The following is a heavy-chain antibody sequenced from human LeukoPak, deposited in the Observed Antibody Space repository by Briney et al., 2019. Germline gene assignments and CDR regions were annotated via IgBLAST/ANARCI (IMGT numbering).Heavy chain of an antibody. CDR3: ARRGQNYYYYGMDV. Sequence: GASVKVSCKASGYTFTSYGISWVRQATGQGLEWMGWMNPNSGNTGYAQKFQGRVTMTRNTSISTAYMELSSLRSEDTAVYYCARRGQNYYYYGMDVWGQGTTVTVSS. CDR2: MNPNSGNT. J-gene: IGHJ6*02. CDR1: GYTFTSYG. V-gene: IGHV1-8*02.